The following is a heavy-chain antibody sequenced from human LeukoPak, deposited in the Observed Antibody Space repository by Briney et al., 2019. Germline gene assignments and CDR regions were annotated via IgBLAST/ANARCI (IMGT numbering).Heavy chain of an antibody. CDR2: MYPKNGGT. V-gene: IGHV1-2*02. J-gene: IGHJ4*02. CDR1: GYSFNNYY. CDR3: VRENWYYDY. D-gene: IGHD1-1*01. Sequence: ASVKVSCKASGYSFNNYYIHWVRQAPGQALEWVGWMYPKNGGTNYAQNFQGRVTLTRDTSITTAYMELSSLNSDDTALYYCVRENWYYDYWGQGTLVTVSS.